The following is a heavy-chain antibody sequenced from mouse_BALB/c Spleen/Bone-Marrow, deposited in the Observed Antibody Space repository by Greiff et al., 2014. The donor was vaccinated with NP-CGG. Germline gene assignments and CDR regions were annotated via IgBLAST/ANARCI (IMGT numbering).Heavy chain of an antibody. J-gene: IGHJ2*01. CDR1: GFGFSSSY. CDR2: ISSGGGST. D-gene: IGHD1-2*01. V-gene: IGHV5-12-1*01. CDR3: ATHYYGRFDY. Sequence: EVKLVESGGGFVKPGGSLKLSCAASGFGFSSSYMSWVRQTPEQRLEWVGCISSGGGSTYYPDTVKGRVTFSRDNAKNTLYLQMSSLKSEDTAMDYCATHYYGRFDYWGQGTTLTVSS.